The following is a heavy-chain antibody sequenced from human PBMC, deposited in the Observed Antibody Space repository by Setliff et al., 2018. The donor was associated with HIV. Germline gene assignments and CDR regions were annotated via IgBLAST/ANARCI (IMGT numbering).Heavy chain of an antibody. CDR2: MYYSGST. V-gene: IGHV4-39*07. Sequence: PSETLSLTCTVTGGSISSSSYYWGWIRQPPGKGLEWIGSMYYSGSTYYSPSLKSRVTMSVDTSKNQFSLNLNSVTAADTAVYYCARVEEAVNGGGFDPWGPGTLVTVS. CDR3: ARVEEAVNGGGFDP. CDR1: GGSISSSSYY. D-gene: IGHD4-17*01. J-gene: IGHJ5*02.